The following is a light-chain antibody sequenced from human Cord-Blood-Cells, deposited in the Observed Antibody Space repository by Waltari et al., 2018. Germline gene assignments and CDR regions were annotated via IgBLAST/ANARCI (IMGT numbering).Light chain of an antibody. V-gene: IGLV2-14*01. CDR3: SSYTSSSTGV. CDR2: EVS. Sequence: QSALTQPASVSGSPGQSITISCTGTSSDVGGYNYVSWYQQHPGKAPKLMIYEVSNRPSGVSNRFAGAKSGNRASLTISGLQAEDDANYYCSSYTSSSTGVFGGGTKLTVL. J-gene: IGLJ3*02. CDR1: SSDVGGYNY.